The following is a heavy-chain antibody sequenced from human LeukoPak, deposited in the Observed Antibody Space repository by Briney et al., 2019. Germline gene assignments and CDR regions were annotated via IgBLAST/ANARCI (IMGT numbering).Heavy chain of an antibody. CDR3: ARDSGLEVRGVITYCYYYGMGV. Sequence: PGGSLRLSCEASGYTFSSYSMHWVRQAPGKGLEWVSSISSSSSYIYYADSVKGRFTISRDNAKNSLYLQMNSLRAGDTAVYYCARDSGLEVRGVITYCYYYGMGVWGKGTTVTVSS. V-gene: IGHV3-21*01. J-gene: IGHJ6*04. D-gene: IGHD3-10*01. CDR2: ISSSSSYI. CDR1: GYTFSSYS.